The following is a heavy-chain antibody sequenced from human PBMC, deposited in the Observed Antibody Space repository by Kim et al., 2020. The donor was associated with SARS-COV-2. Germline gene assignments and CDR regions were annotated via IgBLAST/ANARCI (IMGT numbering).Heavy chain of an antibody. Sequence: ASVKVSCKASGYTFTSYDINWVLQATGQGLEWMGWMNPNSGNTGYAQKFQGRVTMTRNTSISTAYMELSSLRSEDTAVYYCATIVVVPAARTSVYYYYGMDVWGQGTTVTVSS. CDR3: ATIVVVPAARTSVYYYYGMDV. J-gene: IGHJ6*02. CDR1: GYTFTSYD. CDR2: MNPNSGNT. D-gene: IGHD2-2*01. V-gene: IGHV1-8*01.